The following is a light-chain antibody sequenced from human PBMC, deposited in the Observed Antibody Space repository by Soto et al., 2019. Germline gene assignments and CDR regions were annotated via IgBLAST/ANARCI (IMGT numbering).Light chain of an antibody. V-gene: IGLV2-23*02. Sequence: QSVLTQPASVSGSPGQSITISCTGTSSDVGSYNLVSWYQQHPGKAPKLMIYEVNKRPSGVSYRFSGSKSGNTASLTISGLQAEDEADYYCCSYAGSSTHVVFGGGTKLTVL. CDR3: CSYAGSSTHVV. CDR1: SSDVGSYNL. J-gene: IGLJ2*01. CDR2: EVN.